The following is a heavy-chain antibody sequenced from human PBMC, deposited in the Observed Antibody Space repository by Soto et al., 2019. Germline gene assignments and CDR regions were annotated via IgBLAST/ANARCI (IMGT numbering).Heavy chain of an antibody. D-gene: IGHD3-22*01. V-gene: IGHV1-69*06. J-gene: IGHJ4*02. CDR2: IIPILGTP. CDR3: ARERSRYDRSGYYRPDY. CDR1: GDTFSNYA. Sequence: QVQLVQSGAEVKKPGSSVKVSCKASGDTFSNYAISWVRQAPGQGLEWMGGIIPILGTPTYAQKFQGRVTITADKSTSTADMELSSVRSEDTAVYYCARERSRYDRSGYYRPDYWGQGPLVTVSS.